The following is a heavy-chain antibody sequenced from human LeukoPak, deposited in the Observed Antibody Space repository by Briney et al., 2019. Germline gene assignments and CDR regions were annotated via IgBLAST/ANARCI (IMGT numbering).Heavy chain of an antibody. V-gene: IGHV4-61*05. CDR1: GGSISSSSYY. CDR3: ARVVRRPGYFDL. Sequence: SETLSLTCTVSGGSISSSSYYWGWIRQPPGKGLEWIGYIYYSGSTNYNPSLKSRVTISADTSKNQFSLKLSSVTAADTAVYYCARVVRRPGYFDLWGRGTLVTVSS. CDR2: IYYSGST. J-gene: IGHJ2*01. D-gene: IGHD2-15*01.